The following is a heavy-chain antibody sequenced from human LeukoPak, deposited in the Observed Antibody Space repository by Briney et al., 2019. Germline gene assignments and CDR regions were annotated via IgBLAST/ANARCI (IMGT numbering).Heavy chain of an antibody. Sequence: ASVKVSCKTSGYTFTTYGIGWVRQAPGQGLEWMGWVSGYNDKTNYAQKLQGRFTMTTDTSTSTAYMELRSLRSDDTAVYYCARALSSSYYDSNGYTFDYWGQGTPVSVSS. D-gene: IGHD3-22*01. V-gene: IGHV1-18*01. J-gene: IGHJ4*02. CDR3: ARALSSSYYDSNGYTFDY. CDR2: VSGYNDKT. CDR1: GYTFTTYG.